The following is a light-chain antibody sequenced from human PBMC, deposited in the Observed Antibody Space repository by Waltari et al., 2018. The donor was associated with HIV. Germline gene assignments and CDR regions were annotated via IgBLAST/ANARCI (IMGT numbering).Light chain of an antibody. CDR2: KIS. Sequence: DVVLTQPPLSAAVTLGQPASVACSSSQSLVHSDGDTHLSWLQQRPGQPPRLLLYKISNRFSGVPDRFSGSGGGTEFTLHISRVEAEDVAVYYCMQGSEFPWTFGQGTTLEVK. CDR1: QSLVHSDGDTH. CDR3: MQGSEFPWT. V-gene: IGKV2-24*01. J-gene: IGKJ1*01.